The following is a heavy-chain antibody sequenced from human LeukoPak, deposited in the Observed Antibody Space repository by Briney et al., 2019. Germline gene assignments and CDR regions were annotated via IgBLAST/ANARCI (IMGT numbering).Heavy chain of an antibody. V-gene: IGHV1-69*04. J-gene: IGHJ6*02. CDR3: ASVMKMTPSPNYYYYGMDV. CDR1: GGTFSSYA. D-gene: IGHD3-16*01. CDR2: IIPILGIA. Sequence: ASVKVSCKASGGTFSSYAISWVRQAPGQGLEWMGRIIPILGIANYAQKFQGRVTITADKSTSTAYMELSSLRSEDTAVYYCASVMKMTPSPNYYYYGMDVWGQGTTVTVSS.